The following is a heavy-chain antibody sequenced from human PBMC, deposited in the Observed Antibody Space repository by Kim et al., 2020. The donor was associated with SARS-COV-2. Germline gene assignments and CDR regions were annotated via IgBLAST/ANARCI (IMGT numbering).Heavy chain of an antibody. Sequence: GGSLRLSCAASGFTFNDYAMSWVRQAPGKGLEWVSVIIGSGLTTYYADSVEGRFTISRDNSKNTRYLQMNSLRVEDTALYYCAKDRNYFASGSSEYWGQGTLVTVSS. J-gene: IGHJ4*02. V-gene: IGHV3-23*01. CDR3: AKDRNYFASGSSEY. CDR1: GFTFNDYA. D-gene: IGHD3-10*01. CDR2: IIGSGLTT.